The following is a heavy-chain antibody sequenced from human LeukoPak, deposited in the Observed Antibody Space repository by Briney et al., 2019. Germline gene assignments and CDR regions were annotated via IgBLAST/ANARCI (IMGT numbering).Heavy chain of an antibody. CDR3: AELGITMIGGV. Sequence: PGGSLRLSCAASGVTFSSYGMTWVRRAPGKGVEWVSYISSSSSTIYYADSVKGRFTISRDNAKNSLYLQMNSLRAEDTAVYYCAELGITMIGGVWGKGTTVTISS. V-gene: IGHV3-48*01. CDR2: ISSSSSTI. CDR1: GVTFSSYG. D-gene: IGHD3-10*02. J-gene: IGHJ6*04.